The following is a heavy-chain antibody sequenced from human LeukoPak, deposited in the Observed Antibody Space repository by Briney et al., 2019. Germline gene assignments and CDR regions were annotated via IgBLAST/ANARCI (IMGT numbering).Heavy chain of an antibody. V-gene: IGHV4-34*01. CDR3: ARGRRGVPTRAGVYFDY. J-gene: IGHJ4*02. D-gene: IGHD3-10*01. CDR1: GFSFSTYS. Sequence: GSLRLSCAASGFSFSTYSMHWVRQPPGKGLEWIGEINHSGSTNYNPSLKSRVTISVDTSKNQFSLKLSSVTAADTAVYYCARGRRGVPTRAGVYFDYWGQGTLVTVSS. CDR2: INHSGST.